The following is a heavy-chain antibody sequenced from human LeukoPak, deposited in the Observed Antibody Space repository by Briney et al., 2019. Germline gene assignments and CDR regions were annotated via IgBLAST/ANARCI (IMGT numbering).Heavy chain of an antibody. D-gene: IGHD5-18*01. CDR1: GGSFSGYY. CDR2: INHSGST. V-gene: IGHV4-34*01. J-gene: IGHJ4*02. Sequence: SETLSLTCAVYGGSFSGYYWSWIRQPPGKGLEWIGEINHSGSTNYNPSLKSRVTISVDTSKNQFSLKLSSVTAADTAVYYCARGGRGSAMVNYWGQGTLVTVSS. CDR3: ARGGRGSAMVNY.